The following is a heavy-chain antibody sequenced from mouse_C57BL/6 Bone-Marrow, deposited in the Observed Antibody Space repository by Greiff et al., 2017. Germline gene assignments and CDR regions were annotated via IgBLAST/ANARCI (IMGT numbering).Heavy chain of an antibody. D-gene: IGHD2-5*01. CDR3: ARSNSYLDY. J-gene: IGHJ2*01. CDR2: IYPSDSET. CDR1: GFTFTSYW. Sequence: VQLLQPGAELVRPGSSVKLSCKASGFTFTSYWMDWVKQRPGQGLEWIGNIYPSDSETNYHQKFKDKATLTVDKSSSTAYLQLSSLTSEDSAVYYCARSNSYLDYWGQGTTLTVSS. V-gene: IGHV1-61*01.